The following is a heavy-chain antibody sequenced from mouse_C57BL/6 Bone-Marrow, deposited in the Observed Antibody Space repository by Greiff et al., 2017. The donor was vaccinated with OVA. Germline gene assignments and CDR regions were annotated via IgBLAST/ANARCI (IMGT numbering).Heavy chain of an antibody. CDR2: FYPGSGSI. D-gene: IGHD2-1*01. CDR1: GYTFTEFT. V-gene: IGHV1-62-2*01. J-gene: IGHJ2*01. Sequence: QVQLKESGAELVKPGASVKLSCKASGYTFTEFTIHGVKQRSGQGLEWIGWFYPGSGSIKYNEKFKDKATLTADKSSSTVYMELSRLTSEDSAVYFCARHDYYGYYFDYWGQGTTLTVSS. CDR3: ARHDYYGYYFDY.